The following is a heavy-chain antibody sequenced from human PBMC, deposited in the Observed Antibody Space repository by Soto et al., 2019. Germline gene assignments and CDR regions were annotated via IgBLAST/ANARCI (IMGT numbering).Heavy chain of an antibody. CDR2: AYSSGST. D-gene: IGHD3-3*01. CDR3: AGVTRIFGETLEHYFDY. J-gene: IGHJ4*02. CDR1: GGSISSSTYW. V-gene: IGHV4-39*06. Sequence: SETLSLTCKVSGGSISSSTYWWGCIRQPPGVGLDWIGSAYSSGSTNYNPSLKSRVTISVDTSKNQFPLKLSSVTAADTAVYYCAGVTRIFGETLEHYFDYWGQGPLVTVSS.